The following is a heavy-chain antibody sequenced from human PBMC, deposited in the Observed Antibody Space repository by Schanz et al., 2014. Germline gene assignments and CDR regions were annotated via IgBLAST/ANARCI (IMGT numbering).Heavy chain of an antibody. Sequence: QVQLVQSGAEVKEPGASVKLSCKSSGYTFTDYYMQWVRQAPGQGLEWMGWINPNSGGTNYAQKFQGRVTMTRDTSISTAYMELSSLRSDDTAVYYCARNYGGHSEESDRYGMDVWGQGTTVTVSS. CDR3: ARNYGGHSEESDRYGMDV. CDR1: GYTFTDYY. D-gene: IGHD4-17*01. CDR2: INPNSGGT. V-gene: IGHV1-2*02. J-gene: IGHJ6*02.